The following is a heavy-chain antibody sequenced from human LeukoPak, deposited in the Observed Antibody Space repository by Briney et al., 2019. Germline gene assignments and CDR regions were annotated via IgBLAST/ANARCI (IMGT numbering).Heavy chain of an antibody. V-gene: IGHV3-7*03. CDR1: GFPFSDFY. CDR2: INKDGSEE. CDR3: ARWPHCQDF. J-gene: IGHJ4*02. Sequence: GSLSLSFAASGFPFSDFYMSWVRPAPGKGLEWVANINKDGSEEKYVDSVKGRFTISRDNAKNSLYLQMSSLRADDTAVYYCARWPHCQDFWGRGTRVTVSS.